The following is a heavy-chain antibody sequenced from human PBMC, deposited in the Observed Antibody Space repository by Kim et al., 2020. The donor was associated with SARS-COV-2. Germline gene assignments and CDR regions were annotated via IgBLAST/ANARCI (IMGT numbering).Heavy chain of an antibody. J-gene: IGHJ4*02. CDR3: AARPVAGASLDY. CDR2: FRTNGNT. D-gene: IGHD6-19*01. V-gene: IGHV3-66*01. CDR1: GFTVSDTD. Sequence: GGSLRLSCAVSGFTVSDTDMSWVRQTPGKGLEWVSIFRTNGNTDYIDSVKGRFIISRDNSKNTLFFEMNRLRAEDTAIYYCAARPVAGASLDYWGPGTLVTVSS.